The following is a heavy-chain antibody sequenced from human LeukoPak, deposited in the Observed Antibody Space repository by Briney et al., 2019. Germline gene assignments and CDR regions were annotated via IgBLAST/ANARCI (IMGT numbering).Heavy chain of an antibody. Sequence: PGGSLRLSCAASGFTFSSYAMSWVRQAPGKGLEWVSAISGSGGSTYYADSVKGRFTISRDNSKNTLYLQMNSLRAEDTAVYYCAKFQYPDNCSGGSCYEAPPYFDYWGQGTLVTVSS. V-gene: IGHV3-23*01. D-gene: IGHD2-15*01. CDR3: AKFQYPDNCSGGSCYEAPPYFDY. J-gene: IGHJ4*02. CDR2: ISGSGGST. CDR1: GFTFSSYA.